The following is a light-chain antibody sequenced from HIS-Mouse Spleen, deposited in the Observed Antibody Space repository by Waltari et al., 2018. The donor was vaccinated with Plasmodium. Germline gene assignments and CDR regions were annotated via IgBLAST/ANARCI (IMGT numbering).Light chain of an antibody. V-gene: IGLV2-11*01. CDR1: SRDVGGYNY. CDR3: CSYAGSYTYV. Sequence: QSALTQPRSVSGSPGQSVTISCPGTSRDVGGYNYVSWYQQHPGKAPKLIIYDVSKRPSGVPDRFSGSKSGNTASLTISGLQAEDEADYYCCSYAGSYTYVFGTGTKVTVL. J-gene: IGLJ1*01. CDR2: DVS.